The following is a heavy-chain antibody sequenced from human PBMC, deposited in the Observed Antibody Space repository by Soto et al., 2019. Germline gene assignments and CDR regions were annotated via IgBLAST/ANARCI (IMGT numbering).Heavy chain of an antibody. D-gene: IGHD3-3*01. CDR2: IYYSGST. CDR3: ARVAVLRFLEPFDY. V-gene: IGHV4-31*03. Sequence: SETLSLTCTVSGGSISSGGYYWSWIRQHPGKGLEWIGYIYYSGSTYYNPSLKSRVTISVDTSKNQFSLKLSSVTAADTAVYYCARVAVLRFLEPFDYWDQGTLVTVSS. CDR1: GGSISSGGYY. J-gene: IGHJ4*02.